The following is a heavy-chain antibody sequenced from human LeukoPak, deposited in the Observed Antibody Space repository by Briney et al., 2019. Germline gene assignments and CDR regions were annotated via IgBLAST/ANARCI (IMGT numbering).Heavy chain of an antibody. CDR1: GYTFTGYY. V-gene: IGHV1-2*02. CDR2: MHPNSGGT. CDR3: ARDGEGRTNFDY. Sequence: ASVKVSCKASGYTFTGYYIHWVRQAPGQGLEWMTWMHPNSGGTNYAQKFQGRVTMTWDTSISTAYMELSRLRSDDTAVYYCARDGEGRTNFDYWGQGTLITVSS. D-gene: IGHD1-14*01. J-gene: IGHJ4*02.